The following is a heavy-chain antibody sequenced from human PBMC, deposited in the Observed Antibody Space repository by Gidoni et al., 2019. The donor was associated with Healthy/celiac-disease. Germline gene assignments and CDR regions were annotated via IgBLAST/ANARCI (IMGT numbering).Heavy chain of an antibody. Sequence: QVQLVQSRAEVKTPGASVKVSCKASGYPFTGYYMHWVRQAPGQGLEWMGWINPNSGGTNYAQKFQGRVTMTRDTSISTAYMELSRLRSDDTAVYYCASYDSSGYYYFAFDIWGQGTMVTVSS. V-gene: IGHV1-2*02. CDR2: INPNSGGT. CDR3: ASYDSSGYYYFAFDI. J-gene: IGHJ3*02. CDR1: GYPFTGYY. D-gene: IGHD3-22*01.